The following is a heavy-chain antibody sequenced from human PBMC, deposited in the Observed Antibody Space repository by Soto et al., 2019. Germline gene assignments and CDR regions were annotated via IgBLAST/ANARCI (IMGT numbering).Heavy chain of an antibody. CDR3: TTDLGLGGGDYQYYYYYYMDV. V-gene: IGHV3-15*01. D-gene: IGHD4-17*01. CDR2: IKSKTDGGTT. Sequence: GGTLRLSCAASGFTFSNAWMSWVRQAPEKGLEWDGIIKSKTDGGTTDYAAPVKGRFTISRDDSKNTLYLQMNCLKTEDTAVYYCTTDLGLGGGDYQYYYYYYMDVWGKGTTVTVSS. J-gene: IGHJ6*03. CDR1: GFTFSNAW.